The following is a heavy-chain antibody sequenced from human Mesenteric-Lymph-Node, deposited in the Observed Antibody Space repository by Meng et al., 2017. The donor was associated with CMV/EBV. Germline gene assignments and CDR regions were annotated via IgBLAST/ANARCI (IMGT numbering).Heavy chain of an antibody. J-gene: IGHJ5*02. CDR2: IKEDGSEK. CDR3: ARALGYCSRTICYTWFDP. CDR1: GFTFGTSW. V-gene: IGHV3-7*01. D-gene: IGHD2-2*02. Sequence: GESLKISCAASGFTFGTSWMSWVRQAPGRGLEWVANIKEDGSEKYYVDSVKGRFTISRDNAKNSLYLQMNSLRAEDTAVYYCARALGYCSRTICYTWFDPWGQGTLVTVSS.